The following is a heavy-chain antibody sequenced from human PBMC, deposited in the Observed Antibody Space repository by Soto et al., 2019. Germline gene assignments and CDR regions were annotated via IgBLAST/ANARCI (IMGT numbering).Heavy chain of an antibody. Sequence: QVQLVQSGAEVKKPGSSVKVSCKASGGTFSSYAISWVRQAPGQGLEWMGGIIPIFGTANYAQKFQGRVTXPAXXSXGTAYMELSSLRSEDTAVYYCARHPGGRGYYYGMDVWGQGTTVTVSS. CDR3: ARHPGGRGYYYGMDV. V-gene: IGHV1-69*12. CDR1: GGTFSSYA. CDR2: IIPIFGTA. D-gene: IGHD2-15*01. J-gene: IGHJ6*02.